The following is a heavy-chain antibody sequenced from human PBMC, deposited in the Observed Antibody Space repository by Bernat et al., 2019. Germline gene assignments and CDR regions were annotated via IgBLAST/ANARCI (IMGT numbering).Heavy chain of an antibody. CDR2: ISGSGVIT. D-gene: IGHD1-26*01. J-gene: IGHJ3*01. Sequence: EVQLVESGGGLVQPGGSLRLSCAASGFTFSTYAMSWVRQAPGKGLEWVSAISGSGVITYYADSVKGRFTISRDNSKNTLYLQMNSLRAEDTAVHYCAKEVTPGATRRADAVDVWGQGTVVTVSS. CDR3: AKEVTPGATRRADAVDV. V-gene: IGHV3-23*04. CDR1: GFTFSTYA.